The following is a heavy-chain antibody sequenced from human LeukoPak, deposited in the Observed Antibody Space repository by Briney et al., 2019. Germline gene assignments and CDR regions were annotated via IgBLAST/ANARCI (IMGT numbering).Heavy chain of an antibody. J-gene: IGHJ5*02. CDR1: GYTFTGYY. V-gene: IGHV1-2*02. Sequence: ASVKVSCKASGYTFTGYYMHWVRQAPGQGLEWMGLINPNSGGTNYAQKFQGRVTMTRDTSISTAYMELSRLRSDDTAVYYCARGKLIAARLRGNWFDPWGQGTLVTVSS. CDR2: INPNSGGT. CDR3: ARGKLIAARLRGNWFDP. D-gene: IGHD6-6*01.